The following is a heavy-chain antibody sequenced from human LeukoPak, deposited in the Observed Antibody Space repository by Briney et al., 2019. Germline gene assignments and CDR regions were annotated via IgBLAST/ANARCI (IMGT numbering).Heavy chain of an antibody. D-gene: IGHD2-2*01. CDR3: ARDSTRSAAKGFGAYYYYGMDV. J-gene: IGHJ6*04. CDR2: IKQDGSEK. Sequence: PGGSLRLSCAASGLTFSSYWMSWVRQAPGKGLEWVANIKQDGSEKYYVDSVKGRFTISRDNAKNSLYLQMNSLRAEDTAVYYCARDSTRSAAKGFGAYYYYGMDVWGKGTTVTVSS. V-gene: IGHV3-7*03. CDR1: GLTFSSYW.